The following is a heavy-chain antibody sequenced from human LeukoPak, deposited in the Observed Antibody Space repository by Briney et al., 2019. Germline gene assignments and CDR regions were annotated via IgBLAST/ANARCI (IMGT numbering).Heavy chain of an antibody. J-gene: IGHJ5*01. Sequence: ASVKVSCKASGYTFTSYAMNWVRQAPGQGLEWMGWISGYNGNTYYAQKFQGRVTMTTDISTSTAYMELRSLRSDDTAVYYCAKIGVGDDSSGYYFHNWFDSWGQGTLVTVSS. CDR2: ISGYNGNT. CDR1: GYTFTSYA. CDR3: AKIGVGDDSSGYYFHNWFDS. V-gene: IGHV1-18*01. D-gene: IGHD3-22*01.